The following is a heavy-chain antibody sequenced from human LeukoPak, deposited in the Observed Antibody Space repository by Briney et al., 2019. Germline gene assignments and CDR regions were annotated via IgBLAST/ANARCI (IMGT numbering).Heavy chain of an antibody. Sequence: GGSLRLSCAASGFTVSSNYMSWVRQAPGKGLEWVSIIYSGDSTYYADSVKGRFTISRDNSKNTLYLQMDSLRAEDTAVYYCAKSETSTTTFFDNWGQGTLVTVSS. CDR1: GFTVSSNY. V-gene: IGHV3-66*01. D-gene: IGHD1-14*01. CDR2: IYSGDST. CDR3: AKSETSTTTFFDN. J-gene: IGHJ4*02.